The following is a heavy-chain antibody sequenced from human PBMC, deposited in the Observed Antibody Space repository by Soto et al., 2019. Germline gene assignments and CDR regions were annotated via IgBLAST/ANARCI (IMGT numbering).Heavy chain of an antibody. CDR1: GGTFSSYA. CDR2: ILPILGTA. D-gene: IGHD3-22*01. V-gene: IGHV1-69*12. Sequence: QVQLVQSGAEVKKPGSSVKVSCKASGGTFSSYAISWVRQAPGQGLEWMGGILPILGTADYAQKYQGTVTITEDQSQSPAYMELSSVSSEDTAVYYCASHYDSSGYYYRGRDYWGQGTLVTVSS. CDR3: ASHYDSSGYYYRGRDY. J-gene: IGHJ4*02.